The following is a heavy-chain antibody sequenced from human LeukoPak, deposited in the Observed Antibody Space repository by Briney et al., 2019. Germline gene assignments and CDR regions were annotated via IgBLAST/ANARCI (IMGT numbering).Heavy chain of an antibody. J-gene: IGHJ4*02. Sequence: SETLSLTCTVSGGSISSGGYYWGWIRQPPGKGLEWIGSIYYSGSTYYNPSLKSRVTISVDTSKNQFSLKLSSVTAADTAVYYCASLPSGGYWGQGTLVTVSS. CDR1: GGSISSGGYY. D-gene: IGHD1-26*01. CDR3: ASLPSGGY. V-gene: IGHV4-39*01. CDR2: IYYSGST.